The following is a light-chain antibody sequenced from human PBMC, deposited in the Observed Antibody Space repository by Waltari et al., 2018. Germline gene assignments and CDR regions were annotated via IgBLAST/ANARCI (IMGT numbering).Light chain of an antibody. J-gene: IGKJ2*01. CDR2: VAS. V-gene: IGKV3-11*01. CDR3: QQRSNWPPQYT. Sequence: EIVLTQSPATLSLSPGERATLSCRASQRVSSYLAWYQQKPGQAPRLLIYVASNRPTGIPARFSGSGSGTDFTLTISSLEPEDFAVYYCQQRSNWPPQYTFGQGTKLEIK. CDR1: QRVSSY.